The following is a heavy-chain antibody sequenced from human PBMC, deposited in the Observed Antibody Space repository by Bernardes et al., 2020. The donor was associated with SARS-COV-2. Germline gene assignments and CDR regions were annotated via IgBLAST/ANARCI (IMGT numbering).Heavy chain of an antibody. V-gene: IGHV3-23*01. CDR2: INGVGGT. D-gene: IGHD1-1*01. Sequence: GGSLRRSCAASGFTFTSYALSWVRQAPGKGLEWVSGINGVGGTYYADSVKGRFTISRDISTKMLFLQMNSLRAEDTAIYYCAKDYMEGGATQLFDYWGQGTLVTVSS. CDR1: GFTFTSYA. J-gene: IGHJ4*02. CDR3: AKDYMEGGATQLFDY.